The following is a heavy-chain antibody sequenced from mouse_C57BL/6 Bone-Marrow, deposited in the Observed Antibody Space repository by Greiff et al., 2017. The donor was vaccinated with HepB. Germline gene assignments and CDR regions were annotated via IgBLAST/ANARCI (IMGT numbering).Heavy chain of an antibody. CDR2: IYPGNSDT. D-gene: IGHD1-1*01. Sequence: VQLQQSGTVLARPGASVKMSCKTSGYTFTSYWMHWVKQRPGQGLEWIGAIYPGNSDTSYNQKFKGKAKLTAVTSASPAYMELSSLTNEDSAVYYCTRGGITSVVAYYFDYWGQGTTLTVSS. CDR1: GYTFTSYW. J-gene: IGHJ2*01. CDR3: TRGGITSVVAYYFDY. V-gene: IGHV1-5*01.